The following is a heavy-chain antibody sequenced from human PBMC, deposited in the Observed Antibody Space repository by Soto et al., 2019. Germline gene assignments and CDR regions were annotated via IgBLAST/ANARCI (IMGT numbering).Heavy chain of an antibody. D-gene: IGHD3-16*02. J-gene: IGHJ3*02. CDR1: GGSMISYY. CDR3: ARLYGLDAFDI. CDR2: IYYSGST. V-gene: IGHV4-59*08. Sequence: PSETLSLTCTVSGGSMISYYWSWIRQPPGKGLEWIGYIYYSGSTNYNPSLKSRVTISVDTSKNQFSLKLSSVTAADTAVYYCARLYGLDAFDIWGKGTMVTVSS.